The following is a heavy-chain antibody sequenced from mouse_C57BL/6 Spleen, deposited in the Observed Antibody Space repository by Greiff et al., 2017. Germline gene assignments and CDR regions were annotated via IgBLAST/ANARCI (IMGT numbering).Heavy chain of an antibody. CDR2: IHPNSGST. CDR3: ARGYYGSSSWYFDV. J-gene: IGHJ1*03. D-gene: IGHD1-1*01. Sequence: VQLQQPGAELVKPGASVKLSFKASGYTFTSYWMHWVKQRPGQGLEWIGMIHPNSGSTNYNEKFKSKATLTVDKSSSTAYMQLSSLTSEDSAVYYCARGYYGSSSWYFDVWGTGTTVTVSS. V-gene: IGHV1-64*01. CDR1: GYTFTSYW.